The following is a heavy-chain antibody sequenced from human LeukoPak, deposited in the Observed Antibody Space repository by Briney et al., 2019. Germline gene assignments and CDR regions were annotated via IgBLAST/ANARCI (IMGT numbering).Heavy chain of an antibody. CDR3: ASFYCSGGSCYDGDYYYGMDV. V-gene: IGHV3-66*01. D-gene: IGHD2-15*01. J-gene: IGHJ6*02. Sequence: GGSLRLSCAASGFTVSSNYMSWVRQAPGKGLEWVSVIYSGGSTYYADSVKGRFTISRDNSKNTLYLKMNSLRAEDTAVYYCASFYCSGGSCYDGDYYYGMDVWGQGTTVTVSS. CDR2: IYSGGST. CDR1: GFTVSSNY.